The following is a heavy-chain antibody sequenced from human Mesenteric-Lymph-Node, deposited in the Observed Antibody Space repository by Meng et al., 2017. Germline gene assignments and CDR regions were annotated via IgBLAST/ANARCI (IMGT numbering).Heavy chain of an antibody. V-gene: IGHV3-53*01. D-gene: IGHD5-18*01. CDR3: ARGSYGYWGAFDI. J-gene: IGHJ3*02. Sequence: GESLKISCAASGFTVSSNYMSWVRQAPGKGLEWVSVIYSGGSTYYADSVKGRFTISRDNSKNTLYLQMNSLRAEDTAVYYCARGSYGYWGAFDIWGQGTMVTVSS. CDR2: IYSGGST. CDR1: GFTVSSNY.